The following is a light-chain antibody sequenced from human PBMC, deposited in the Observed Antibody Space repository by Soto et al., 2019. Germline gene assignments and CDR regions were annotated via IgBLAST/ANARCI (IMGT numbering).Light chain of an antibody. CDR2: AAS. Sequence: AIRLTQPPSSLSASTGDRVTITGRASQGSSSYFAWYQQQPRKAPKLLIYAASTSQSGAPSRFSGSGSGTDFTLIISCLQSEDSATYYCQQYYSFPPTFGQGTKVDIK. CDR1: QGSSSY. CDR3: QQYYSFPPT. V-gene: IGKV1-8*01. J-gene: IGKJ1*01.